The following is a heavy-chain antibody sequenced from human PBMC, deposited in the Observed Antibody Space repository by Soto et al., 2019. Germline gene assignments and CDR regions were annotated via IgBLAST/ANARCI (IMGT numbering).Heavy chain of an antibody. CDR2: IYYSGST. J-gene: IGHJ5*02. CDR1: GGSISSSSYY. CDR3: ASSYYGGYQWFDP. Sequence: QLQLQESGPGMVKPSETLSLTCTVSGGSISSSSYYWGWIRQPPGKGLEWIGSIYYSGSTYYNPSFKRRAAVSVYTPKNQFSLKLSSVTAADTAVYYGASSYYGGYQWFDPWGQGTLVTVSS. V-gene: IGHV4-39*01. D-gene: IGHD4-17*01.